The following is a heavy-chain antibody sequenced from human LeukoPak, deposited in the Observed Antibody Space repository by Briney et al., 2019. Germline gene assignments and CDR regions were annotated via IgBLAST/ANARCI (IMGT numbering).Heavy chain of an antibody. V-gene: IGHV1-2*02. Sequence: ASVKVSCKASGYTFTGYYMHWVRQAPGQGLEWMGWINPNSGGTNYAQTFQGRVTMTRDTSISTAYMELSRLRSDDTAVYYCARARELGRAFDIWGQGTVVTVSS. CDR1: GYTFTGYY. J-gene: IGHJ3*02. CDR2: INPNSGGT. D-gene: IGHD7-27*01. CDR3: ARARELGRAFDI.